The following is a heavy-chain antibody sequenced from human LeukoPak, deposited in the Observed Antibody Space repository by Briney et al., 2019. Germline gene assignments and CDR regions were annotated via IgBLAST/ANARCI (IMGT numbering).Heavy chain of an antibody. Sequence: GLDLVSSISSIRIYIYYADSVKGRFTISRDNAKNSLYLQMNSLRAEDTAVYYCARGSGETDYWGQGTLVTVSS. J-gene: IGHJ4*02. D-gene: IGHD4-17*01. CDR3: ARGSGETDY. CDR2: ISSIRIYI. V-gene: IGHV3-21*01.